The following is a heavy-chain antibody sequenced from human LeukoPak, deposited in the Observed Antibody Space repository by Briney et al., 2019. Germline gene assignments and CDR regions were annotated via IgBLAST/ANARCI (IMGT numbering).Heavy chain of an antibody. CDR2: INWNGGSI. CDR3: ARGYCCGGSCWYFDY. CDR1: GFTFDDYG. D-gene: IGHD2-15*01. V-gene: IGHV3-20*04. Sequence: GGSLRLSCAASGFTFDDYGMSWVRQVPGKGLEWVSGINWNGGSIGYADSVKGRFTISRDNAKNSLYLQMNSLRAEDTAFYYCARGYCCGGSCWYFDYSGQGTLVTVSS. J-gene: IGHJ4*02.